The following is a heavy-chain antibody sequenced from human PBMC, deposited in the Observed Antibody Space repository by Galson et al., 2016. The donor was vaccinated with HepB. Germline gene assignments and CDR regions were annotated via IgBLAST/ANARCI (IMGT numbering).Heavy chain of an antibody. CDR3: ARCALAGNPRDTYYMDV. D-gene: IGHD6-19*01. CDR2: ISSSSSYT. V-gene: IGHV3-11*06. J-gene: IGHJ6*03. CDR1: GFTCSDYY. Sequence: SLRLSGAASGFTCSDYYMTWTRHAPGKGLEWASYISSSSSYTNYADSQKSRFTISSDNAKNSLYLQMNSLRAEDTAVYYCARCALAGNPRDTYYMDVWGEGTTVTVSS.